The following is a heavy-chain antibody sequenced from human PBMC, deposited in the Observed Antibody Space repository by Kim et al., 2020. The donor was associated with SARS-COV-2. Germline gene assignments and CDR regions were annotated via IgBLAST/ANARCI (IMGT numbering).Heavy chain of an antibody. D-gene: IGHD1-26*01. Sequence: SETLSLTCTVSGGSMTNSGFYWGRIRQPPGKGREWIACIYDSGNYHYNPTRMSLKSRVTMSVDTSKNQFSLTLTTVTVADTAVDYCVRNWEIVYYSGNYLGAVDIWGQGTTVSVSS. CDR2: IYDSGNY. V-gene: IGHV4-39*01. J-gene: IGHJ3*02. CDR1: GGSMTNSGFY. CDR3: VRNWEIVYYSGNYLGAVDI.